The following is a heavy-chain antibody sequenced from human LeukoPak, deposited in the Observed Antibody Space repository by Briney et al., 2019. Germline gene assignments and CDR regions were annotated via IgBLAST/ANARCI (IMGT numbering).Heavy chain of an antibody. CDR1: GFTFSSYG. CDR3: AKGQQLWHPKFPFDY. D-gene: IGHD5-18*01. CDR2: IRYDGSNK. Sequence: PGGSLRLSCAASGFTFSSYGMHWVRQAPGKGLEWVAFIRYDGSNKYYADSVKGRFTISRDNSKNTLYLQMNSLRAEDTAVYYCAKGQQLWHPKFPFDYWGQGTLVTVSS. J-gene: IGHJ4*02. V-gene: IGHV3-30*02.